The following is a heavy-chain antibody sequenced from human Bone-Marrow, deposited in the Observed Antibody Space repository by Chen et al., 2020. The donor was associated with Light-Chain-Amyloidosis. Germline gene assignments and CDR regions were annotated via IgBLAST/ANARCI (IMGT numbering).Heavy chain of an antibody. Sequence: QVQLQESGPGLVKPSGTLSLTCGVSGGYISSSHWWIWVRQTPGKGLEWIGEIYYTGDTNYNPSLKRRVTMSVDNSRNQFSLNLRSVTAADTAVYYCARSGASGTYYANWLDPWGQGTLVTVSS. J-gene: IGHJ5*02. V-gene: IGHV4-4*02. D-gene: IGHD1-26*01. CDR3: ARSGASGTYYANWLDP. CDR1: GGYISSSHW. CDR2: IYYTGDT.